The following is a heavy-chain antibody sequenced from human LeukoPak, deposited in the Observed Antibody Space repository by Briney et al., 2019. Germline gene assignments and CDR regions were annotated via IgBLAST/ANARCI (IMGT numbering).Heavy chain of an antibody. CDR2: IIPIFGTA. D-gene: IGHD3-10*01. V-gene: IGHV1-69*13. CDR3: ARDNMVRGVIVSWFDP. CDR1: GGTFSSYA. Sequence: SVKVSCKASGGTFSSYAISWVRQAPGQGLEWMRGIIPIFGTANYAQKFQGRVTITADESTSTAYMELSSLRSGDMAVYYCARDNMVRGVIVSWFDPWGQGTLVTVSS. J-gene: IGHJ5*02.